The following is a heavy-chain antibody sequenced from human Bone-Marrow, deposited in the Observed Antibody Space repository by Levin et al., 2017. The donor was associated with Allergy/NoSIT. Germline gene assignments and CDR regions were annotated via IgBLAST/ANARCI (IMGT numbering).Heavy chain of an antibody. CDR2: ISYDGTDT. Sequence: GGSLRLSCAASGFTFSTHSMHWVRQAPGKGPEWVAVISYDGTDTYYADSVKGRFTISRDNSRDTLYLQMNSLTSEDTSVNYCARGAGDHSGDWFDPWGQGTLVTVSS. V-gene: IGHV3-30*01. D-gene: IGHD3-10*01. CDR1: GFTFSTHS. CDR3: ARGAGDHSGDWFDP. J-gene: IGHJ5*02.